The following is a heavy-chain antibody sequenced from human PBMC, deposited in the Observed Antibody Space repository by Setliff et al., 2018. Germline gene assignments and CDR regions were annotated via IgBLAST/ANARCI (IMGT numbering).Heavy chain of an antibody. D-gene: IGHD3-10*01. V-gene: IGHV1-3*01. CDR2: INAGNGNT. Sequence: GASVKVSCKASGYTFTGYAMHWVRQAPGQRLEWMGWINAGNGNTKYSQKFQGRVTITRDTSASTAYMELSSLRSEDTAVYYCAREIVTPYITMVRETARGFDPWGQGTLVTVSS. CDR1: GYTFTGYA. CDR3: AREIVTPYITMVRETARGFDP. J-gene: IGHJ5*02.